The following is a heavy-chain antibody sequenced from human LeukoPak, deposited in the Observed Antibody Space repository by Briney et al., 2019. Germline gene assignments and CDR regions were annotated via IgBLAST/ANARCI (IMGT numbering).Heavy chain of an antibody. V-gene: IGHV3-33*01. CDR1: GFTFSSYG. CDR3: ARDFSLQLFDY. D-gene: IGHD5-24*01. CDR2: IWSDGSYK. Sequence: PGRSLRLSCAASGFTFSSYGFHWVRQAPGKGLKWVAVIWSDGSYKYYADSVKGRFTISRDDSKNTLYLQMNSLRAEDTAVYYCARDFSLQLFDYWGQGTLVTVFS. J-gene: IGHJ4*02.